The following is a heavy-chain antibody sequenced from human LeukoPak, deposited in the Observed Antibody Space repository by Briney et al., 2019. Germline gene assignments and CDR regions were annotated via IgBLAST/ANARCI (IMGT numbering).Heavy chain of an antibody. CDR2: IYYSGST. D-gene: IGHD1-7*01. V-gene: IGHV4-39*01. CDR1: GGSISSSSYY. Sequence: SETLSLTCTVSGGSISSSSYYWGWIRQPPGKGLEWIGSIYYSGSTYYDPSLKSRVTISVDTSKNQFSLKLSSVTAADTAVYYCARASINWNYVGDAFDIWGQGTMVTVSS. J-gene: IGHJ3*02. CDR3: ARASINWNYVGDAFDI.